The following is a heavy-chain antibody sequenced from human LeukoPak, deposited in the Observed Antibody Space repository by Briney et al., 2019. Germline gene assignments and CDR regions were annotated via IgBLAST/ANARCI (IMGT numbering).Heavy chain of an antibody. J-gene: IGHJ5*02. CDR2: ISSSSTII. D-gene: IGHD3-3*01. CDR3: AKDQRITIFGVVPNWFDP. Sequence: GGSLRLSCAASRFTFSSYNMNWVRQAPGKGLEWVSLISSSSTIIYYADSVKGRFTISRDNSKNTLYLQMNSLRAEDTAVYYCAKDQRITIFGVVPNWFDPWGQGTLVTVSS. CDR1: RFTFSSYN. V-gene: IGHV3-48*01.